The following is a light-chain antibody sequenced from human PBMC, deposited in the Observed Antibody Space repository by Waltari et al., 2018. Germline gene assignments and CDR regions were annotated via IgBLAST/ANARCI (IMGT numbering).Light chain of an antibody. CDR1: QGVGKY. J-gene: IGKJ1*01. CDR2: HAS. V-gene: IGKV3-20*01. CDR3: QKYDFLPAT. Sequence: ENVLTQSPGTLSLSPGERATLPCRASQGVGKYLAGYQQRPGQAPWLLLYHASIRAPGIPDRFSGSGFGTDFSLTISRLEPEDFAVYYCQKYDFLPATFGQGTTVEIK.